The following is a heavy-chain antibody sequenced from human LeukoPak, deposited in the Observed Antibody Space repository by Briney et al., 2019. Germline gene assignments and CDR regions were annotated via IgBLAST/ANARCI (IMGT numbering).Heavy chain of an antibody. CDR1: GFTFSSYA. J-gene: IGHJ3*02. V-gene: IGHV3-53*01. CDR3: ASSGTALIGAFDI. CDR2: IYSGGST. Sequence: GGSLRLSCAASGFTFSSYAMSWVRQAPGKGLEWVSVIYSGGSTYYADSVKGRFTISRDNSKNTLYLQMNSLRAEDTAVYYCASSGTALIGAFDIWGQGTMVTVSS. D-gene: IGHD3-10*01.